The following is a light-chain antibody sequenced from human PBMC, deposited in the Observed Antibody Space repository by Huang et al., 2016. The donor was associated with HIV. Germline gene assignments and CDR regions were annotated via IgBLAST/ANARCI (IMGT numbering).Light chain of an antibody. CDR1: QDISNY. Sequence: DIQMTQSTSSLSASVGDRVTITCQASQDISNYLNWYQQKPGKAPKLLIYDAFNLETGVPSRFSGSGSETDFTFTISSLEPEDIATYYCQQYGILPRTFGQGTKLEIK. J-gene: IGKJ2*01. CDR3: QQYGILPRT. V-gene: IGKV1-33*01. CDR2: DAF.